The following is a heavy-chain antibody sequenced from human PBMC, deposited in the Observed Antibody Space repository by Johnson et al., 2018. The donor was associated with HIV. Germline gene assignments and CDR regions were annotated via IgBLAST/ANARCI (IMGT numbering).Heavy chain of an antibody. J-gene: IGHJ3*02. CDR1: GFTFDSYW. CDR3: ARPTLSFQWELQGGIDAFDI. V-gene: IGHV3-7*01. Sequence: VQLVESGGGLVQPGGSLRLSCAASGFTFDSYWMSWVRQAPGKGLEWVANIKQDGSAKYYVDSVKGTSTISSDNSKNTLYLQMGSLRAEDMAVYYCARPTLSFQWELQGGIDAFDIWGQGTMVTVSS. CDR2: IKQDGSAK. D-gene: IGHD1-26*01.